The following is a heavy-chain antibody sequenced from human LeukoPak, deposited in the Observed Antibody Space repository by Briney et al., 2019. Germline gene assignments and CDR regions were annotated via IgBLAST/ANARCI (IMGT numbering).Heavy chain of an antibody. D-gene: IGHD6-25*01. CDR1: GGSFSGYY. Sequence: SETLSLTCAVYGGSFSGYYGSWIRQPPGKGLEWIGEINHSGSTNYNPSLKSRVTISVDTSKNQFSLKLSSVTAADTAVYYCARTRLPQDAFDIWGQGTMVTVSS. J-gene: IGHJ3*02. CDR3: ARTRLPQDAFDI. V-gene: IGHV4-34*01. CDR2: INHSGST.